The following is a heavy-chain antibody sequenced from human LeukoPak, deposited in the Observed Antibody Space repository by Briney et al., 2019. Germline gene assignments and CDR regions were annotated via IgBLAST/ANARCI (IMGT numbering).Heavy chain of an antibody. CDR1: GFTFSIYW. Sequence: PGGSLRLSCAASGFTFSIYWMHWVRQAPGKGQVWVSRIHSDGSRSSYADSVKGRFTISRDNAKNTLYLQMNSLRAEDTAVYYCARDWYSSGYYGFDPWGQGTLVTVSS. V-gene: IGHV3-74*01. CDR3: ARDWYSSGYYGFDP. J-gene: IGHJ5*02. D-gene: IGHD6-19*01. CDR2: IHSDGSRS.